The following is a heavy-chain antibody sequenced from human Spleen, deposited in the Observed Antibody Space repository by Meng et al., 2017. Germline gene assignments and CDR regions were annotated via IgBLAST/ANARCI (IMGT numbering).Heavy chain of an antibody. CDR2: INPKSGGT. CDR3: ARSDTDGLDV. CDR1: GFTFTDYY. Sequence: ASVKVSCKASGFTFTDYYLHWVRQAPGQGLECLGWINPKSGGTNYAQKFQGRVTMTRDTSISTAYMELGRLRSDDTAMYYCARSDTDGLDVWGQGTTVTVSS. D-gene: IGHD3-9*01. J-gene: IGHJ6*02. V-gene: IGHV1-2*02.